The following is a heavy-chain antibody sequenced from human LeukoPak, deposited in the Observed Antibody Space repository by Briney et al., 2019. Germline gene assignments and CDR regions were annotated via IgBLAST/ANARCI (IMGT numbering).Heavy chain of an antibody. CDR1: GGSISSSSYY. J-gene: IGHJ5*02. V-gene: IGHV4-39*01. CDR2: IYYSGST. Sequence: SETLSLTCTVSGGSISSSSYYWGWIRQPPGKGLEWIGSIYYSGSTYYNPSLKSRVTISVDTSKNQFSLKLSSVTAADTAVYYCARADYSSSWYEGQNWFDPWGQGTLVTVSS. CDR3: ARADYSSSWYEGQNWFDP. D-gene: IGHD6-13*01.